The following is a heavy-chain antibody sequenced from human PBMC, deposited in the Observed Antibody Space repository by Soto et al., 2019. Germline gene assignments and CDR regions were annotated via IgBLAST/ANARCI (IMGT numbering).Heavy chain of an antibody. CDR2: ISGSGGST. J-gene: IGHJ4*02. V-gene: IGHV3-23*01. CDR1: GFTFSSYA. D-gene: IGHD6-13*01. Sequence: GGSLRLSCAASGFTFSSYAMSWVRQAPGKGLEWVSAISGSGGSTYYADSVKGRFTIPRDNSKNTLYLQMNSLRAEDTAVYYCAKYSSGLRSSFDYWGQGTLVTVSS. CDR3: AKYSSGLRSSFDY.